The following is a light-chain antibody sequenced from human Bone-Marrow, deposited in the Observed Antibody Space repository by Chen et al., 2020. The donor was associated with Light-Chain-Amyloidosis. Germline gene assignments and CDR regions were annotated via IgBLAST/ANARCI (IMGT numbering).Light chain of an antibody. V-gene: IGKV1-39*01. CDR3: QQSYTSPYT. Sequence: DIQMTQSPSSLSAFVGDRVTITCRPSQFISSYLSWYQQRPGKAPKLLIFGASSLPSGVPSRFSGSGSGTDFTLTISSLEPEEFAIYYCQQSYTSPYTFGGGTKVEI. CDR2: GAS. J-gene: IGKJ4*01. CDR1: QFISSY.